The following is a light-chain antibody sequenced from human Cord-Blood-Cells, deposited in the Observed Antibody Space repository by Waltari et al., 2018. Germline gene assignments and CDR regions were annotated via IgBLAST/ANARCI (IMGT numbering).Light chain of an antibody. CDR2: AGS. J-gene: IGLJ3*02. V-gene: IGLV2-23*01. CDR3: CSYAGSSTLV. CDR1: SSDVGSSNL. Sequence: QSALTQPASVSGSPGQSITISCTGTSSDVGSSNLVSWYQQHPGKAPKLMIHAGSKRPSGFSNRFSGSKCRNAASLTISGLQAEDEADYYCCSYAGSSTLVFGGGTQLTVL.